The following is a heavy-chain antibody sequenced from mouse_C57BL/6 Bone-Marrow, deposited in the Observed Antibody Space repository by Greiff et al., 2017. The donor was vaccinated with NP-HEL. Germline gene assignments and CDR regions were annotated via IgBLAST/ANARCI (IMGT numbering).Heavy chain of an antibody. CDR2: INPNNGGT. CDR3: ARLHYYGSSPYYFDY. CDR1: GYTFTDYY. Sequence: VQLQQSGPELVKPGASVKISCKASGYTFTDYYMNWVKQSHGKSLEWIGDINPNNGGTSYNQKFKGKATLTVDKSSSTAYMELRSLTSEDSAVYYCARLHYYGSSPYYFDYWGQGTTLTVSS. J-gene: IGHJ2*01. D-gene: IGHD1-1*01. V-gene: IGHV1-26*01.